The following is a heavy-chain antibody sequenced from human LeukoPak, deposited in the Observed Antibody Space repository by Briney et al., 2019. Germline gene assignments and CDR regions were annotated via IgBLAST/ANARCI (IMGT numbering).Heavy chain of an antibody. Sequence: SETLSLTCTVSGGSISSYYWSWIRQPAGKGLEWIGRIYTSGSTNYNPSLKSRVTMSVDTSKNQFSLKLSSVTAADTAVYYCARDRPYSSGWTDAFDIWGQGTMVTVSS. CDR2: IYTSGST. CDR1: GGSISSYY. J-gene: IGHJ3*02. D-gene: IGHD6-19*01. CDR3: ARDRPYSSGWTDAFDI. V-gene: IGHV4-4*07.